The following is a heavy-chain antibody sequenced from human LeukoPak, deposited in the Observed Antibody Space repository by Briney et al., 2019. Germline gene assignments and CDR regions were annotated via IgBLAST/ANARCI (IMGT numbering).Heavy chain of an antibody. J-gene: IGHJ4*02. Sequence: ASVKVSCKVSGYTLTELSMHWVRQAPGKGLEWMGGFDPEDGETIYAQKFQGRVTMTEDTSTDTAYMELSSLRSEDTAVYYCATDLVVTPTVHFDYWGQGTLVTVSS. CDR2: FDPEDGET. CDR3: ATDLVVTPTVHFDY. D-gene: IGHD4-23*01. CDR1: GYTLTELS. V-gene: IGHV1-24*01.